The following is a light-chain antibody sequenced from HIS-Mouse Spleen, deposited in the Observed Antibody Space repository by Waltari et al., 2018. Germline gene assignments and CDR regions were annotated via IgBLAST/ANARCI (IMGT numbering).Light chain of an antibody. Sequence: QSALTQPASVSGSPGQSITISCTGTRSDVGGYNYVSWYQQPPGKAPKLMIYEVSNRPSGVSNRFSGSKSGNTASLTISGLQAEDEADYYCSSYTSSSTLVFGTGTKVTVL. V-gene: IGLV2-14*01. CDR3: SSYTSSSTLV. CDR2: EVS. CDR1: RSDVGGYNY. J-gene: IGLJ1*01.